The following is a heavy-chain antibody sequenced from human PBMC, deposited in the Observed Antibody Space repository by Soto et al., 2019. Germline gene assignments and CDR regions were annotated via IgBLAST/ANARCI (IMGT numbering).Heavy chain of an antibody. Sequence: EVQLLESGGGLVQPGGSLRLSCADSFIGHSMSWVRQGPGKGLEWVSGISATGGSTHYADSVKGRFTISRDNFKNTLYLRMNSLRAEDTAVYYCARSWGDSWEQSAFDVWGQGTMVTVSS. D-gene: IGHD3-16*01. CDR3: ARSWGDSWEQSAFDV. CDR2: ISATGGST. CDR1: FIGHS. V-gene: IGHV3-23*01. J-gene: IGHJ3*01.